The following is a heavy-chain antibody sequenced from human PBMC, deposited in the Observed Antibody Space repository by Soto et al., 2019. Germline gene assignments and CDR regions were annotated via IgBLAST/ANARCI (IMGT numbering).Heavy chain of an antibody. D-gene: IGHD2-21*02. CDR1: GYTFTSSW. CDR3: ASRLPCGADCFDAFDI. Sequence: PGESLKISCKGSGYTFTSSWISWVRQMPGKGLEWMGRIDPSDSYVSYSPSFEGHVTIATDNSISTAYLQRSSLKASDTAMYYCASRLPCGADCFDAFDIWGQGTMVTVSS. CDR2: IDPSDSYV. V-gene: IGHV5-10-1*01. J-gene: IGHJ3*02.